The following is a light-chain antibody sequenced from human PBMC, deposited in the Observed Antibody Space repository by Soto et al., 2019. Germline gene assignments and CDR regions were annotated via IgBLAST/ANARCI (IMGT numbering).Light chain of an antibody. J-gene: IGKJ4*02. Sequence: EIALTQSPGTLSLSPGERATLSCRASQSVSSSYLAWYQQKPGQAPRLLIYGASSRATGIPDRFSGSGSGTDFTLTISRLEPEDFAVYYCQQYGSSRFGGGTKVEIK. CDR2: GAS. CDR3: QQYGSSR. CDR1: QSVSSSY. V-gene: IGKV3-20*01.